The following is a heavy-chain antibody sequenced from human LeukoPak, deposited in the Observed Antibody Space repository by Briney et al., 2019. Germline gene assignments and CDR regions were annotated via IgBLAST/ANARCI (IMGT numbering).Heavy chain of an antibody. CDR3: ARDYDVPPYYYYYGIDV. Sequence: PGASLRLTCAASEFTFSSYGMTWVRQAPGKGLEWVSGISGSGGNTYYADSVKGRFTISRDNSKNTLYLQMNSLRAEDTAVYYCARDYDVPPYYYYYGIDVWGQGTAVTVSS. V-gene: IGHV3-23*01. CDR1: EFTFSSYG. J-gene: IGHJ6*02. D-gene: IGHD5-12*01. CDR2: ISGSGGNT.